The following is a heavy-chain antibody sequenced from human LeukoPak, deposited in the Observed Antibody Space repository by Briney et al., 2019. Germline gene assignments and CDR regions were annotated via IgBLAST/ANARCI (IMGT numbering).Heavy chain of an antibody. CDR2: IKADGSEK. V-gene: IGHV3-7*01. J-gene: IGHJ6*02. CDR3: ASVTNSDV. Sequence: GGSLRLSCVASGFIFSNYWMSWVRQAPGKGLEWVATIKADGSEKYYVDSVRGRFTISRDNAQKSLCLQMNSLRAEDTAVYYCASVTNSDVWGQGTTVIVSS. D-gene: IGHD1-1*01. CDR1: GFIFSNYW.